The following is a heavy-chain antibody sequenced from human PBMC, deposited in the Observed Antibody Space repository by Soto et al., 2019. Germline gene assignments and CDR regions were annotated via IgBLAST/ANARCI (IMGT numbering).Heavy chain of an antibody. CDR1: GGSISSSSYY. V-gene: IGHV4-39*01. CDR2: IFYSGNT. CDR3: ARHSGSTYDWVDY. J-gene: IGHJ4*02. D-gene: IGHD3-16*01. Sequence: QLQLQESGPGLVKPSETLSLTCTVSGGSISSSSYYWGWIRQPPGKGLEWIGTIFYSGNTYYNPSLKSRVTISVDTSKNQFSLRLSSVTAADTAVYYCARHSGSTYDWVDYWGQGTLVTVSS.